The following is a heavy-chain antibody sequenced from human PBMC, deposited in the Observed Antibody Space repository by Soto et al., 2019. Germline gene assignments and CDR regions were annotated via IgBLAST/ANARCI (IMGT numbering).Heavy chain of an antibody. D-gene: IGHD3-10*01. V-gene: IGHV4-34*01. Sequence: PSETLSLTCAVYGGSFGGYYWSWISQPPGKGLEWIGEINHSGSTNYNPSLKSRVTISVDTSKNQFSLKLSSVTAADTAVYYCARGGFGEGDYFLDVWGKGTTVTVSS. CDR3: ARGGFGEGDYFLDV. J-gene: IGHJ6*03. CDR2: INHSGST. CDR1: GGSFGGYY.